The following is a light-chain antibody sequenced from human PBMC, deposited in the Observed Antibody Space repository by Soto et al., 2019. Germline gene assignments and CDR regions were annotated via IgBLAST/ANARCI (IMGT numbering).Light chain of an antibody. CDR1: QDVSIF. CDR3: QQRSTWLYT. V-gene: IGKV3-11*02. CDR2: DES. Sequence: ESLLAQSPATLSLSPGERATLSCKASQDVSIFLAWDQQKPGQAHRLLIHDESNRAPGVPARFSGSGSGRDFTLTIPSLEPGDFEADYCQQRSTWLYTFGPGTKL. J-gene: IGKJ2*01.